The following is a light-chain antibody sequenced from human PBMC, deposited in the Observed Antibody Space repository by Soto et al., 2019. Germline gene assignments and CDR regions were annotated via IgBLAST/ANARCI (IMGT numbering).Light chain of an antibody. Sequence: DIVMTQSPDSLAVSLGERATINCKSSQSVLYSSNNKNFFAWYQQKPGQPPKLLIYWASTRESGVPDRFSGSGSGTDFTLTISSLQAEDVAVYYCQQYYCTPLNFGGGTKVEIK. CDR1: QSVLYSSNNKNF. CDR3: QQYYCTPLN. V-gene: IGKV4-1*01. CDR2: WAS. J-gene: IGKJ4*01.